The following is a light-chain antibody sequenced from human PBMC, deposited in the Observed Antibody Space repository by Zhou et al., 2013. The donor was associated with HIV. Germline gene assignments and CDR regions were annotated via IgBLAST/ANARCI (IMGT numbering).Light chain of an antibody. CDR2: KAS. CDR1: QSISNW. J-gene: IGKJ2*01. Sequence: DIQMTQSPSTLSASVGDRVTMTCRASQSISNWLAWYQQKAGKAPRLLIFKASTLQSGVPSRFSGSGSGTEFTLTITNLQAEDFATYYCQQYDRYVYTFGPGTKLEIK. V-gene: IGKV1-5*03. CDR3: QQYDRYVYT.